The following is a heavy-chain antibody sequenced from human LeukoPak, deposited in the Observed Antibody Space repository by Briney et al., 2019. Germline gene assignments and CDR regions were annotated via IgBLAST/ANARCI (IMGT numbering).Heavy chain of an antibody. CDR3: AKGDGQYSSGWLGY. CDR1: GFTFSSYA. Sequence: PGGSLRLSCAASGFTFSSYAMSWVRQAPGKGLEWVSGIRGSGGSTYYADSVKGRFTISRDNSKNTLYLQMNSLRAEDTAIYYCAKGDGQYSSGWLGYWGQGTLVTVSS. J-gene: IGHJ4*02. V-gene: IGHV3-23*01. D-gene: IGHD6-19*01. CDR2: IRGSGGST.